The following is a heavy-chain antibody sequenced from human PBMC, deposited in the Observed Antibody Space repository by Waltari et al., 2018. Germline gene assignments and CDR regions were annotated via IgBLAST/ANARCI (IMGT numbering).Heavy chain of an antibody. CDR1: GFTFDGYA. Sequence: EVQLVESGGGLVQPGRSLSLSCAASGFTFDGYAMHWVRQAPGKGQEWVSGISWNSGSIGYADSGKGRFTISRDNAKNSLYLQMNSLRAEDTALYYCAKGGDYDYVWGSYRGYYFDYWGQGTLVTVSS. J-gene: IGHJ4*02. V-gene: IGHV3-9*01. CDR2: ISWNSGSI. CDR3: AKGGDYDYVWGSYRGYYFDY. D-gene: IGHD3-16*02.